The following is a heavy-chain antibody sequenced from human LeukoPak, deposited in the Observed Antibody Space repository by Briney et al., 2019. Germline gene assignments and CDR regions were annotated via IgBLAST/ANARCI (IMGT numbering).Heavy chain of an antibody. J-gene: IGHJ6*03. V-gene: IGHV3-21*01. CDR1: GFTFSSYS. Sequence: GGSLRLSCAASGFTFSSYSMNWVRQAPGKGLEWVSSISSSSSYIYYADSVKGRFTISRDNAKNSLYLQMNSLRAEDTAVYYCARDIGSSNYYYMDVWGKGTTVTVSS. CDR3: ARDIGSSNYYYMDV. CDR2: ISSSSSYI. D-gene: IGHD6-6*01.